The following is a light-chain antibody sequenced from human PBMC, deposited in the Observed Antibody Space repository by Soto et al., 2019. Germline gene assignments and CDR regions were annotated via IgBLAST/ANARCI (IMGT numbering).Light chain of an antibody. CDR3: QQYET. CDR2: GAS. V-gene: IGKV3-20*01. Sequence: EILLTQSPGTLSLSPVERATLSCRSSQSVSSTYLALYQQKPGQAPRLLIYGASSRATGIPDRFSGSGPGTDFTLTISRLEPEDFAVYYCQQYETFGQGTKVDI. J-gene: IGKJ2*01. CDR1: QSVSSTY.